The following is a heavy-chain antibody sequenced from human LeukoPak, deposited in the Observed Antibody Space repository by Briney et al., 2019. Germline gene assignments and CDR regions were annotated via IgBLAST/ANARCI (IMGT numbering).Heavy chain of an antibody. CDR1: GFDFTNYW. CDR3: MRRSTTVRDNYYGMDV. V-gene: IGHV5-51*01. CDR2: IYPRDSDT. Sequence: GESLKISCKGSGFDFTNYWIGWVRQMPGKGLEWMGIIYPRDSDTRYSPSFQGQVTISGDKSISTAYLQWSSLKASDTAMYYCMRRSTTVRDNYYGMDVWGQGTTVTVSS. D-gene: IGHD3-10*01. J-gene: IGHJ6*02.